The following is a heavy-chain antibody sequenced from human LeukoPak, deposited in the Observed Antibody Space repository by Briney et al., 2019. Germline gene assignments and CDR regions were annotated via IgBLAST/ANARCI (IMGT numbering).Heavy chain of an antibody. CDR3: ARGLSMTTPLYFDY. CDR1: GGSFSGYY. CDR2: INHSGST. V-gene: IGHV4-34*01. D-gene: IGHD4-11*01. Sequence: KPSETLSLTCAVYGGSFSGYYWSWIRQPPGKGLEWIGEINHSGSTNYNPSLKSRVTIPVDTSKNQFSLKLSSVTAADTAVYYCARGLSMTTPLYFDYWGQGTLVTVSS. J-gene: IGHJ4*02.